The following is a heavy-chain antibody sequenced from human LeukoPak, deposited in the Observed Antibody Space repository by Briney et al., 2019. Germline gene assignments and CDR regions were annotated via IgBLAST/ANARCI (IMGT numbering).Heavy chain of an antibody. J-gene: IGHJ4*02. Sequence: SETLSLTCTVSGGSISSYYWSWIRQPPGKGLEWIGYIYYRGSTNYNPSLKSRVTISVDTSKNQFSLKLSSVTAADTAVYYCASLSSGSTRTRFDYWGQGTLVTVSS. D-gene: IGHD6-19*01. CDR3: ASLSSGSTRTRFDY. V-gene: IGHV4-59*08. CDR2: IYYRGST. CDR1: GGSISSYY.